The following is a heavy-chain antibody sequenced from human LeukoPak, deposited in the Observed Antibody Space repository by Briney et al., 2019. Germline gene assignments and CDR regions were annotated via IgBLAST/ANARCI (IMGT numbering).Heavy chain of an antibody. CDR3: ARRGCHSTSSCYSPPYYYMDV. V-gene: IGHV4-38-2*01. D-gene: IGHD2-2*01. CDR1: GGSFSGYY. J-gene: IGHJ6*03. Sequence: SETLSLTCAVYGGSFSGYYWGWIRQPPGKGLEWIGSVYHSGSTFYNPSLKSRVTISVDTSENQFSLRLSSVTAADTAVYYCARRGCHSTSSCYSPPYYYMDVWGKGTTVTVSS. CDR2: VYHSGST.